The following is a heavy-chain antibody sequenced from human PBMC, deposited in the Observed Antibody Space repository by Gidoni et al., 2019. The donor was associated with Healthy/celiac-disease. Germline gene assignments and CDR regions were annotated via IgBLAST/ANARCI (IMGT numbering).Heavy chain of an antibody. Sequence: QVQLLESGGGGVQPGRALRLSCAASGFTFSSSAMHWVRQAPGKGLEWVAGISYDGSNKYYADSVKGRFTISRDNSKNTLDLQMNSLRAEDTAVYYCARDGRRFLEWLLEDGMDVWGQGTTFTVSS. J-gene: IGHJ6*02. CDR1: GFTFSSSA. V-gene: IGHV3-30-3*01. CDR3: ARDGRRFLEWLLEDGMDV. D-gene: IGHD3-3*01. CDR2: ISYDGSNK.